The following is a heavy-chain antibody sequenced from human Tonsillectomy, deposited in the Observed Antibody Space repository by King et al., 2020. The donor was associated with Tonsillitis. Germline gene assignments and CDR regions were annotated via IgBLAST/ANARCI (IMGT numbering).Heavy chain of an antibody. Sequence: VQLVESGGGLVQPGGSLRLSCAASGFTFSSYSMNWVRQAPGKGLEWVSYISSSSSTIYYADSVKGRFTISRDNAKNSLYLQMNRLGAEDTAVYYCARDGSPYGDYVPGYYYYGMDVWGQGTTVTASS. CDR1: GFTFSSYS. D-gene: IGHD4-17*01. CDR3: ARDGSPYGDYVPGYYYYGMDV. J-gene: IGHJ6*02. V-gene: IGHV3-48*01. CDR2: ISSSSSTI.